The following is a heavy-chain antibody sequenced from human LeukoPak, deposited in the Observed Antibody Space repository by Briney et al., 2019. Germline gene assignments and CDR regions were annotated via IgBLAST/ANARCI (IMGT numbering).Heavy chain of an antibody. CDR1: GFTFSSYA. CDR3: AKGRAIFGVADYYYMDV. CDR2: ISGSGGST. Sequence: GGSLRLSCAASGFTFSSYAMNWVRQAPGKGLEWVSAISGSGGSTYYADSVKGRFTISRDNSKNTLYLQMNSLRAEDTAVYYCAKGRAIFGVADYYYMDVRGKGTTVTVSS. D-gene: IGHD3-3*01. V-gene: IGHV3-23*01. J-gene: IGHJ6*03.